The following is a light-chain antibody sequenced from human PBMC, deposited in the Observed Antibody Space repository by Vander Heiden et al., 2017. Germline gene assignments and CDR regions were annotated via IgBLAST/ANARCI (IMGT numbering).Light chain of an antibody. V-gene: IGKV4-1*01. CDR2: WAS. Sequence: EIVMTLSPDSLAVSLGERATINCKSSQSLLYSSNNRNYLAWYQQKPGQPPTLLIYWASARESGVPDRFSGSGSGTDFTLTISSLQAEDVAVYYCQQYFSTPLTFGGGTKVEIK. CDR3: QQYFSTPLT. CDR1: QSLLYSSNNRNY. J-gene: IGKJ4*01.